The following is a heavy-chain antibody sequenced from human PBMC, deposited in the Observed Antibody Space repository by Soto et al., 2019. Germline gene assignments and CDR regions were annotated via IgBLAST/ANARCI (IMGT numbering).Heavy chain of an antibody. V-gene: IGHV3-64*01. CDR1: GFTCSSYA. CDR3: ARGPGYDFDY. CDR2: ISSNGGST. J-gene: IGHJ4*02. Sequence: EVQLVESGGGLVQPGGSLRLSCSASGFTCSSYAMHWVRQAPGKGLEYVSAISSNGGSTYYANSVKGRFTISRDNSKNTLYLQMGSMRAEDMAVYYCARGPGYDFDYWGQGTLVTVSS. D-gene: IGHD5-18*01.